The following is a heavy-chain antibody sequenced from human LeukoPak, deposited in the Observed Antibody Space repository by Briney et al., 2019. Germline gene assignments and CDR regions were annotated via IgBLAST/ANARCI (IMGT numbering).Heavy chain of an antibody. CDR2: IYDSGST. Sequence: SETLSLTCTASGGSISSYYWGWIRQPPGKGLEWIGSIYDSGSTYYNPSLKSRVTISVDTSKNQFSLKLNSVTAADTAVYYCARHYGPWGQGTLVTVSS. V-gene: IGHV4-39*01. J-gene: IGHJ5*02. D-gene: IGHD3-10*01. CDR3: ARHYGP. CDR1: GGSISSYY.